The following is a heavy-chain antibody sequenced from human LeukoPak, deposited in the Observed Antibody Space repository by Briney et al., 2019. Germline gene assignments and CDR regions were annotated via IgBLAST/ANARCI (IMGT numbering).Heavy chain of an antibody. V-gene: IGHV3-23*01. CDR1: GFTFSTFA. CDR2: IFPSGGEI. J-gene: IGHJ6*03. Sequence: GGSLRLSCAASGFTFSTFAMIWVRQPPGKGLEWVSSIFPSGGEIHYADSVRGRFTISRDNSKSILSLQMNSLRAEDTAVYYCARVLNYYYYMDVWGKGTTVTVSS. D-gene: IGHD2-15*01. CDR3: ARVLNYYYYMDV.